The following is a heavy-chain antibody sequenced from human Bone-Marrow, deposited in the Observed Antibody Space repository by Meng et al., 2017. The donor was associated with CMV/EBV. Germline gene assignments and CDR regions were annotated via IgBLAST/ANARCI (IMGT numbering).Heavy chain of an antibody. V-gene: IGHV3-15*01. Sequence: GGSLRPSWAASGFTFSNAWMSWVRQAPGKGLEWVGRIKSKTDGGTTDYAATVKGRFTISRDDSKNTLYLQMNSLKTEDTAVYYCTTGVCSSTSCYTYYYGMDVWGQGTTVTVSS. J-gene: IGHJ6*02. CDR3: TTGVCSSTSCYTYYYGMDV. D-gene: IGHD2-2*02. CDR2: IKSKTDGGTT. CDR1: GFTFSNAW.